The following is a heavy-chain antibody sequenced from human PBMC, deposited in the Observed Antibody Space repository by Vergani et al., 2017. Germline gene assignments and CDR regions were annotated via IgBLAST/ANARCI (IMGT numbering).Heavy chain of an antibody. Sequence: EVQLVESGGGLVQPGRSLRLSCAASGFSFSSFGFHWVRQAPGKGLEWVSGISGSGGFTYYADSVKGRFTISRDNSKNTMFLQMNNLRAEDTAVYYCAKDNVPGYYDSSGYCDYWGQGTLVTVSS. D-gene: IGHD3-22*01. J-gene: IGHJ4*02. V-gene: IGHV3-23*04. CDR3: AKDNVPGYYDSSGYCDY. CDR2: ISGSGGFT. CDR1: GFSFSSFG.